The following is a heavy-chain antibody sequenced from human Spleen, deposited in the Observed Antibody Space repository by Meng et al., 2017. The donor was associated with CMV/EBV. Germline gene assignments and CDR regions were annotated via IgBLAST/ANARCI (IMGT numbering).Heavy chain of an antibody. Sequence: QVQLQESGPGLVKPSGTLSLTCAVSGGSISSSNLWTWVRQVPGKGLEWIGEIYHSGSTNYNPSFKSRVTISVDKFKNQFSLKLGSVTAADTAVYYCARIERRRILKYCGSDCSTTDYWGQGTLVTVSS. V-gene: IGHV4-4*02. CDR1: GGSISSSNL. D-gene: IGHD2-21*02. J-gene: IGHJ4*02. CDR3: ARIERRRILKYCGSDCSTTDY. CDR2: IYHSGST.